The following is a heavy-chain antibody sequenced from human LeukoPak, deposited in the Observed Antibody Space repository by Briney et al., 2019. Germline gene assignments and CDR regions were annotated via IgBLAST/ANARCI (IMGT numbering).Heavy chain of an antibody. CDR2: IYTSGST. D-gene: IGHD3-22*01. J-gene: IGHJ4*02. CDR3: ARASNYYDSSGYYYFDY. CDR1: GGSISGDY. V-gene: IGHV4-4*07. Sequence: SETLSPTCSVSGGSISGDYWSWIRQPAGKGLEWIGRIYTSGSTNYNPSLKSRVTISVDTSKNQFSLKLSSVTAADTAVYYCARASNYYDSSGYYYFDYWGQGTLVTVSS.